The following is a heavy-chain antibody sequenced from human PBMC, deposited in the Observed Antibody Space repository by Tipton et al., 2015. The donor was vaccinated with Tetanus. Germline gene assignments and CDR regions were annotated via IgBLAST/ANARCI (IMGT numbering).Heavy chain of an antibody. CDR3: VRGYSGDAF. V-gene: IGHV3-7*04. J-gene: IGHJ4*02. CDR1: GFIFSGYW. D-gene: IGHD2-15*01. Sequence: SLRLSCAASGFIFSGYWMGWVRQAPGKGLEWVANIRQDGDEKNYVDSVKGRFTISRDNTKSSVHLQMNSLREDDTAVYYCVRGYSGDAFWGQGTRVTVSS. CDR2: IRQDGDEK.